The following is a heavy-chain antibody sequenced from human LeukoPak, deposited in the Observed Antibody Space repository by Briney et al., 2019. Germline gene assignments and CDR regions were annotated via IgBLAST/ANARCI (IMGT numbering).Heavy chain of an antibody. CDR1: GFTFSNYA. CDR3: AKDLSDSGYFQFMDV. CDR2: ISGSTGST. V-gene: IGHV3-23*01. D-gene: IGHD3-22*01. J-gene: IGHJ6*02. Sequence: GGSLRLSCAASGFTFSNYAMNWVRQAPGKGLEWVSLISGSTGSTYYADSVKGRFSISRDNSKNTLYLQMNSLRAEDTAVYYCAKDLSDSGYFQFMDVWGQGTTVTVSS.